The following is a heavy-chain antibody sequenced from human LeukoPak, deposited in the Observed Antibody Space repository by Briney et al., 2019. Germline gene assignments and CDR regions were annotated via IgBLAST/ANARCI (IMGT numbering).Heavy chain of an antibody. CDR1: GFIFSSYG. Sequence: GGSLRLSCAASGFIFSSYGMHWVRQAPGKGLEWVAFIRYDGSNKYYADSVKGRFTISRDNSKNTLYLQMNSLRAEDTAVYYCAKDFYSSSWYGFSNWFDPWGQGTLVTVSS. CDR3: AKDFYSSSWYGFSNWFDP. D-gene: IGHD6-13*01. V-gene: IGHV3-30*02. J-gene: IGHJ5*02. CDR2: IRYDGSNK.